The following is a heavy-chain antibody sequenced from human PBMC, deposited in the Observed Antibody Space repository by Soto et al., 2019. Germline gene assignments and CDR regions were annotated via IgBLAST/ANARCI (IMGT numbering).Heavy chain of an antibody. J-gene: IGHJ4*02. V-gene: IGHV3-33*01. Sequence: QVQLVESGGGVVQPGRSLRLSCAASGFTFSSYGMHWVRQAPGKGLEWVAVIWYDGSNKYYADSVKGRFTISRDNSKNTLYLQMNSLRAEDTAVYYCAREGARRGIWFGEESLDYWGQGTLVTVSS. CDR1: GFTFSSYG. CDR3: AREGARRGIWFGEESLDY. CDR2: IWYDGSNK. D-gene: IGHD3-10*01.